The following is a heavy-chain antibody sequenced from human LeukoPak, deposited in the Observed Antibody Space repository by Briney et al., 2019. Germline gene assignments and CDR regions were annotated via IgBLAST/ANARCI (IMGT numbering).Heavy chain of an antibody. CDR3: ARHDYDSGSIYYTY. CDR2: IYHSGNT. Sequence: SETLSLTCAVSDYSISSGYYWGWIRQPPGEGLEWIGSIYHSGNTYYSPSLKSRVTISVDTSKNQFSLKLSSVTAADTAVYYFARHDYDSGSIYYTYWGQGTLVTVSP. CDR1: DYSISSGYY. D-gene: IGHD3-10*01. J-gene: IGHJ4*02. V-gene: IGHV4-38-2*01.